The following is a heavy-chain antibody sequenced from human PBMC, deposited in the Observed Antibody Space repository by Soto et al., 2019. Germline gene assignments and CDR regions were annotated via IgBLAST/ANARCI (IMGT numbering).Heavy chain of an antibody. CDR1: GGSISSYY. D-gene: IGHD5-18*01. CDR2: IYYSGST. V-gene: IGHV4-59*01. Sequence: SETLSLTCTVSGGSISSYYWSWIRQPPGKGLEWIGYIYYSGSTNYNPSLKSRVTISVDTSKNQFSLKLSSVTAADTAVYYCARETAMASPDYWGQGTLVTVSS. J-gene: IGHJ4*02. CDR3: ARETAMASPDY.